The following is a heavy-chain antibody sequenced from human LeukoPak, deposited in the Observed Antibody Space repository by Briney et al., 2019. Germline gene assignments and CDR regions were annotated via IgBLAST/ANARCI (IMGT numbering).Heavy chain of an antibody. CDR2: INHSGST. Sequence: SETLSLTCAVYGGSFSGYYWSWIRQPPGKGLEWIGEINHSGSTNSNPSLKSRVTISVDTSKNQFSLKLSSVTAADTAVYFCARGADFWSGYRHYYYYYMDVWGKGTTVTVSS. CDR3: ARGADFWSGYRHYYYYYMDV. CDR1: GGSFSGYY. V-gene: IGHV4-34*01. D-gene: IGHD3-3*01. J-gene: IGHJ6*03.